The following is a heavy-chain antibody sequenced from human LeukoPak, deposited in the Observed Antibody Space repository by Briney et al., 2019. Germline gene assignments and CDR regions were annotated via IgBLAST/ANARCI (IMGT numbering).Heavy chain of an antibody. J-gene: IGHJ4*02. D-gene: IGHD1-26*01. Sequence: GSLRLSCAASGFTFSSYAMSWVRQAPGKGLEWVSAISGSGGSTYYADSVKGRFTISRDNSKNTLYLQMNSLRAEDTAVYYCARDPDSYSGNYADYWGQGTLVTVSS. V-gene: IGHV3-23*01. CDR3: ARDPDSYSGNYADY. CDR2: ISGSGGST. CDR1: GFTFSSYA.